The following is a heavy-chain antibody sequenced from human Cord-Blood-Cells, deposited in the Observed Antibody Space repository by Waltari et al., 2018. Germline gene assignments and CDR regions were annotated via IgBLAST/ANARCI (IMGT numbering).Heavy chain of an antibody. V-gene: IGHV3-23*01. CDR1: SYA. J-gene: IGHJ4*02. CDR3: AKGHYDILTGYSYFDY. Sequence: SYAMSWVRQAPGKGLEWVSAISGSGGSTYYADSVKGRFTISRDNSKNTLYLQMNSLRAEDTAVYYCAKGHYDILTGYSYFDYWGQGTLVTVSS. D-gene: IGHD3-9*01. CDR2: ISGSGGST.